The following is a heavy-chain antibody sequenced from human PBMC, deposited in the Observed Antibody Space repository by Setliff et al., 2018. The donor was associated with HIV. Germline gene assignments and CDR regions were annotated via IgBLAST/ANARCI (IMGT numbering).Heavy chain of an antibody. Sequence: SETLSLTCLVFGYSISDGYRWGWIRQSPGKGPQWIASIYSTGDTYYNTSLESRVTMSLDTSRNHLSLRLRSVTAADTAVYYCARDNHGFPVDWGRGTLVTVSS. V-gene: IGHV4-38-2*02. CDR3: ARDNHGFPVD. CDR1: GYSISDGYR. J-gene: IGHJ4*02. D-gene: IGHD5-12*01. CDR2: IYSTGDT.